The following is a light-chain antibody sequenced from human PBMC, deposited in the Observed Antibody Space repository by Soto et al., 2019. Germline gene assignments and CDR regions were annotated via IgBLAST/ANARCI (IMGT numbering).Light chain of an antibody. CDR3: QQYGSFPIT. CDR1: QSVSSY. V-gene: IGKV3-20*01. Sequence: EIVLTQSPATLSLSPGERATVSCRASQSVSSYLAWYQQKPGQAPRLLIYDASSRATGIPDRFSGSGSGTDFTLTISRLEPEDFAVYYCQQYGSFPITFGQGTRLEIK. CDR2: DAS. J-gene: IGKJ5*01.